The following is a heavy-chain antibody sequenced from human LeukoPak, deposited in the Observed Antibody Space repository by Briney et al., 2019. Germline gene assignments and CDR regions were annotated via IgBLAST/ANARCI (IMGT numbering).Heavy chain of an antibody. D-gene: IGHD3-22*01. CDR3: ARAYTPDYYDISGYSTGAFDI. CDR1: GFTLDDYG. CDR2: INWNGGST. Sequence: PGGSLRLSCAASGFTLDDYGTSWVRQAPGKGLEWVSGINWNGGSTGYADSVRGRFTLSRDNAKNSLYLQMNSLRAEDTALYHCARAYTPDYYDISGYSTGAFDIWGQGTMVTVSS. J-gene: IGHJ3*02. V-gene: IGHV3-20*01.